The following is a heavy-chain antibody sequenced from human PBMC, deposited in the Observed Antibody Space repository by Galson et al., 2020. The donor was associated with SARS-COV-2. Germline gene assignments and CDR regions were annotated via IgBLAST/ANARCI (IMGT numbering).Heavy chain of an antibody. CDR3: ARDTYYYDSSGYRRIEYFQH. V-gene: IGHV4-39*07. J-gene: IGHJ1*01. CDR2: IYYSGST. Sequence: SETLSLTCTVSGGSISSSSYYWGWIRQPPGKGLEWIGSIYYSGSTYYNPSLKSRVTISVDTSKNQFSLKLSSVTAADTAVYYCARDTYYYDSSGYRRIEYFQHWGQGTLVTVSS. D-gene: IGHD3-22*01. CDR1: GGSISSSSYY.